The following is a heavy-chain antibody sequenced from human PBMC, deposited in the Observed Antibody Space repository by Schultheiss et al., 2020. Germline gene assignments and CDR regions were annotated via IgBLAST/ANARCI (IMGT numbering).Heavy chain of an antibody. J-gene: IGHJ3*02. CDR2: INHSGST. Sequence: TLSLTCAVYGGSFSGYYWSWIRQPPGKGLEWIGEINHSGSTNYNPSLKSRVTISVDTSKNQFSLKLSSVTAADTAVYYCARVGVPFGRDIWGQGTMVTVSS. CDR1: GGSFSGYY. V-gene: IGHV4-34*01. CDR3: ARVGVPFGRDI. D-gene: IGHD3-10*01.